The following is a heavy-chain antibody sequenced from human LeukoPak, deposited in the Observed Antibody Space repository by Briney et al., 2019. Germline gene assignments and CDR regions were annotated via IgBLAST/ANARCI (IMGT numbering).Heavy chain of an antibody. CDR1: GGSISSYY. Sequence: SETLSLTCTVSGGSISSYYWSWIRQPAGKGLEWIGRIYTSGSTNYNASLKSRVSMSVDTSKNQFSLKLSSVTGAGTAVFYCARENSGSYREFDYWGQGTLVTVSS. J-gene: IGHJ4*02. V-gene: IGHV4-4*07. CDR2: IYTSGST. CDR3: ARENSGSYREFDY. D-gene: IGHD1-26*01.